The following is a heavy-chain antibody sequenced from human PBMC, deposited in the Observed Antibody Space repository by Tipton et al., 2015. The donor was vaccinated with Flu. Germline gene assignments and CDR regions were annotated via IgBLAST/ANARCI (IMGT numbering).Heavy chain of an antibody. CDR1: GASITGYY. D-gene: IGHD4-11*01. V-gene: IGHV4-59*08. Sequence: TLSLTCSVSGASITGYYCNWIRQSPEKGLEWLGFVYYTGTTNHNPSLKGRVSISLDTSKNQFSLTLTSVTAADTAVYYCARHWDYIDSFDVWGPGTAVTVSS. CDR3: ARHWDYIDSFDV. CDR2: VYYTGTT. J-gene: IGHJ3*01.